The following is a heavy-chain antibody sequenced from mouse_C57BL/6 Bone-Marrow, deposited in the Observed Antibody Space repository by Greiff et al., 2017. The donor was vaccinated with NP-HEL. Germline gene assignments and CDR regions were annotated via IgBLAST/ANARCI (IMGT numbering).Heavy chain of an antibody. CDR3: ARGGGSSPDY. Sequence: QVQLQQSGAELARPGASVKLSCKASGYTFTSYGISWVKQRTGQGLECIGEIYPRSGNTYYNEKFKGKATLTADKSSSTAYMELRSLTSEDSAVYFCARGGGSSPDYWGQGTTLTVSS. V-gene: IGHV1-81*01. CDR2: IYPRSGNT. D-gene: IGHD1-1*01. CDR1: GYTFTSYG. J-gene: IGHJ2*01.